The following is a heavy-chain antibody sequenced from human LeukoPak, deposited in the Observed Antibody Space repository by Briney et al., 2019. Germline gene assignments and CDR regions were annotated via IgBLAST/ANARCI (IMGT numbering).Heavy chain of an antibody. Sequence: GGSLRLSCAASGFTFSSYGMHWVRQAPGKGLEWVAFIRYDGSNKYYADSVEGRFTISRDNSKNTLYLQMNSLRAEDTAVYYCAKDPPIVVVPAAPSYMDVWGKGTTVTVSS. D-gene: IGHD2-2*01. J-gene: IGHJ6*03. V-gene: IGHV3-30*02. CDR2: IRYDGSNK. CDR3: AKDPPIVVVPAAPSYMDV. CDR1: GFTFSSYG.